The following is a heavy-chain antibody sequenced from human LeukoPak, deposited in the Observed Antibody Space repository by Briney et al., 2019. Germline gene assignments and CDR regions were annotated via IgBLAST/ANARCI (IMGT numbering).Heavy chain of an antibody. CDR2: IYARGGT. Sequence: SETLSLTCTVSGGSISSYYWSWIRQPAGKGLEWIGRIYARGGTNYIPSLKSRVTMSVDTSKNQFSLRLSSVTAADTAVYYCARGDYSVAGSSGVYYFYGMDVWGQGTTVTVSS. V-gene: IGHV4-4*07. CDR3: ARGDYSVAGSSGVYYFYGMDV. CDR1: GGSISSYY. J-gene: IGHJ6*02. D-gene: IGHD6-19*01.